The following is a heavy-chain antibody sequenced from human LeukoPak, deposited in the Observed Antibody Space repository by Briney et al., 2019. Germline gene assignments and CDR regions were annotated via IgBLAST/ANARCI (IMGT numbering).Heavy chain of an antibody. V-gene: IGHV4-34*01. CDR3: ARQNCSGGSCYPRPYWYFDL. CDR1: GGSFSGYY. CDR2: INHSGST. J-gene: IGHJ2*01. Sequence: PSETLSLTCAVYGGSFSGYYWSWIRQPPGKGLEWIGEINHSGSTNYNPSLKSRVTISVDTSKNQFSLKLSSVAAADTAVYYCARQNCSGGSCYPRPYWYFDLWGRGTLVTVSS. D-gene: IGHD2-15*01.